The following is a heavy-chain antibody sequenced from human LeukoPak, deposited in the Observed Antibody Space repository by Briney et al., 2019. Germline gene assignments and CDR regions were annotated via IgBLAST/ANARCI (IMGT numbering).Heavy chain of an antibody. J-gene: IGHJ4*02. V-gene: IGHV3-30-3*01. Sequence: GGSLRLSCAASGFTFSSYAMHWVRQAPGKGLEWVAVISYDGSNKYYADSVKGRFTISRDNSKNTLYLQMNSLRAEGTAVYYCARALVDTAVVPPFDYWGQGTLVTVSS. CDR1: GFTFSSYA. CDR3: ARALVDTAVVPPFDY. CDR2: ISYDGSNK. D-gene: IGHD5-18*01.